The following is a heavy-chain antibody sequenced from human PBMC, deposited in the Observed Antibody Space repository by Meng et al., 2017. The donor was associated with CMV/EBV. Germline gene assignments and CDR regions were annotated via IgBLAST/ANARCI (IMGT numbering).Heavy chain of an antibody. Sequence: GESLKISCAASGFTFSIYWMTWVRQAPGKGLEWVANIKVDGSDKYYVDSVKGRFTISRDNAKNSLYLQMNSLRAEDTAVYYCARALCGGDCYSYYYYYGMDVWGQGTTVTVSS. V-gene: IGHV3-7*01. CDR2: IKVDGSDK. J-gene: IGHJ6*02. CDR3: ARALCGGDCYSYYYYYGMDV. CDR1: GFTFSIYW. D-gene: IGHD2-21*01.